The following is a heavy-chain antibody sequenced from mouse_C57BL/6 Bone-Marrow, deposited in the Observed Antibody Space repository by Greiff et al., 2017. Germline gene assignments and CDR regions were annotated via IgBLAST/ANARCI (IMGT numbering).Heavy chain of an antibody. CDR1: GYAFSSSW. J-gene: IGHJ2*01. CDR3: ARCSYFDY. CDR2: IYPGDGDT. Sequence: QVQLQQSGPELVKPGASVKISCKASGYAFSSSWMNWVKQRPGKGLEWIGRIYPGDGDTNYNGKFKGKATLTADKSSSTAYMQLSSLTSEDSAVYFCARCSYFDYWGQGTTLTVSS. V-gene: IGHV1-82*01.